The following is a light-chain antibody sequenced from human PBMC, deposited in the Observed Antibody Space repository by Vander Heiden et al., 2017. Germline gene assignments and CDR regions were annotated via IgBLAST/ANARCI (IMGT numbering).Light chain of an antibody. J-gene: IGKJ4*01. V-gene: IGKV4-1*01. CDR2: WAS. Sequence: IVITLPTVSLSLSLGERATINGKSSQSVLYSSNDKNYLAWYQQKAGQPPKLLVYWASARESGVPDRFSGRGSGTEFTLTISSLQAEDVAVYYCLQYYNPNLTFGGGTKVEIK. CDR1: QSVLYSSNDKNY. CDR3: LQYYNPNLT.